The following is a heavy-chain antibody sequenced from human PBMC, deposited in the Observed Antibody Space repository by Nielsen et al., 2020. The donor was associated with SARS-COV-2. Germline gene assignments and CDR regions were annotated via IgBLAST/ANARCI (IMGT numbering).Heavy chain of an antibody. Sequence: GGSLRLSCAASGFTFSSFAMHWVHQAPGKGLEWVAVIAYDLSNEYYADSVKGRFTISRDNSKNTLYLQINSLRTEDTAVYYCARDYYYDSTGYIDYWGQGTLVTVSS. J-gene: IGHJ4*02. D-gene: IGHD3-22*01. CDR2: IAYDLSNE. CDR1: GFTFSSFA. V-gene: IGHV3-30-3*01. CDR3: ARDYYYDSTGYIDY.